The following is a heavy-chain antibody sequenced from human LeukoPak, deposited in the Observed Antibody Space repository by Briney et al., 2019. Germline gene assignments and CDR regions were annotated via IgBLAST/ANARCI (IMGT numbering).Heavy chain of an antibody. CDR2: ISGSGGST. Sequence: GGSLRLSCAASGFTFSSYAMSWVRQAPGKGLEWVSAISGSGGSTYYADSVKGRFTISRDNSKNRLYLQMNSLRAEDTAVYYCAKGPGMYYYDSSGYYSPPEYFQHWGQGTLVTVSS. CDR1: GFTFSSYA. V-gene: IGHV3-23*01. CDR3: AKGPGMYYYDSSGYYSPPEYFQH. D-gene: IGHD3-22*01. J-gene: IGHJ1*01.